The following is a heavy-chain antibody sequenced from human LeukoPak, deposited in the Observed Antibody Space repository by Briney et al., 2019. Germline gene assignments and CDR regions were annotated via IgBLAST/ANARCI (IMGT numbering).Heavy chain of an antibody. CDR3: AKMAPTYYDILTGYFLDPYYMDV. D-gene: IGHD3-9*01. J-gene: IGHJ6*03. CDR1: GFTFSSYG. Sequence: PGGSLRLSCAASGFTFSSYGMSWVRQAPGKGLEWVSAISGSGGSTYYADSVKGRFTISRDNSKNTLYLQMNSLRAEDTAVYYCAKMAPTYYDILTGYFLDPYYMDVWGKGTTVTVSS. CDR2: ISGSGGST. V-gene: IGHV3-23*01.